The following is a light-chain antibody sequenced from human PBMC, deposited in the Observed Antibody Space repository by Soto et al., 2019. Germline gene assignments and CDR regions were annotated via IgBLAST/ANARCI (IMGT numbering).Light chain of an antibody. J-gene: IGLJ1*01. V-gene: IGLV1-40*01. Sequence: QSVLTQPPSVSAAPGQKVTISCSGSSSDIGPHHVSWYQQLPGTAPKLLIYENSKRPSGIPDRFSGSKSGTSASLAITGLQAEDEADYYCQSYDSSLSGYVFGNGTKVTVL. CDR2: ENS. CDR1: SSDIGPHH. CDR3: QSYDSSLSGYV.